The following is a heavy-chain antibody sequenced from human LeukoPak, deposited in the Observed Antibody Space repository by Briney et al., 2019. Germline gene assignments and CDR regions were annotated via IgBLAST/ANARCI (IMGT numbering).Heavy chain of an antibody. V-gene: IGHV1-2*02. D-gene: IGHD3-22*01. J-gene: IGHJ3*02. CDR2: MNPNSGGT. CDR1: GYTFTGYY. CDR3: ARGGDSSGYYDDAFDI. Sequence: ASVKVSCKASGYTFTGYYMHWVRQAPGQGLEWMGWMNPNSGGTNYAQKFQGRVTMTRDTSISTAYMELSRLRSDDTAVYYCARGGDSSGYYDDAFDIWGQGTMVTVSS.